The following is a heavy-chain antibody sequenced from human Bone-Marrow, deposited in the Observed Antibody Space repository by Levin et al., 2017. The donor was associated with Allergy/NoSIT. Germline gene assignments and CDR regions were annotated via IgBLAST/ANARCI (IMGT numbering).Heavy chain of an antibody. V-gene: IGHV3-15*01. Sequence: PGGSLRLSCAASGFTFSNAWMSWVRQAPGKGLEWVGRIKSKTDGGTTDYAAPVKGRFTISRDDSKNTLYLQMNSLKTEDTAVYYCTTITYYYDSSGYYWVDYWGQGTLVTVSS. CDR3: TTITYYYDSSGYYWVDY. D-gene: IGHD3-22*01. CDR2: IKSKTDGGTT. J-gene: IGHJ4*02. CDR1: GFTFSNAW.